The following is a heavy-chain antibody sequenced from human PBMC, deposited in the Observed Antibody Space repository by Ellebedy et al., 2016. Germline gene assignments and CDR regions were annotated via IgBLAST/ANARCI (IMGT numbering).Heavy chain of an antibody. CDR2: IRSKANSYAT. J-gene: IGHJ6*02. V-gene: IGHV3-73*01. D-gene: IGHD3-22*01. CDR3: WAMIVVVPLDV. Sequence: GGSLRLSCAASGFTFSGSAMHWVRQASGKGLEWVGRIRSKANSYATAYAASVKGRFTISRDDSKNTAYLQMNSLKTEDTAVYYCWAMIVVVPLDVWGQGTTVTVSS. CDR1: GFTFSGSA.